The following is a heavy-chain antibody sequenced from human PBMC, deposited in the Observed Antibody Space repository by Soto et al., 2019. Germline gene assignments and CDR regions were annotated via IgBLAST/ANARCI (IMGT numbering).Heavy chain of an antibody. Sequence: VQLVQSGGGLVTPGESLTLSCKASGFTFSDFYMIWVRQAPGRGLEWLSYISDSGSTIYYADSVRARFVTFRDNAAHSVYLKMNGPTDGDTAFYYGARGGRVWPGGGGLGPWGRGWLVTVSS. CDR3: ARGGRVWPGGGGLGP. CDR1: GFTFSDFY. V-gene: IGHV3-11*04. J-gene: IGHJ5*02. CDR2: ISDSGSTI. D-gene: IGHD3-16*01.